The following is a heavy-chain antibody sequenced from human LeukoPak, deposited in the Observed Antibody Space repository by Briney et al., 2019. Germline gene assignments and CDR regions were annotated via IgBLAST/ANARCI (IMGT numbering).Heavy chain of an antibody. Sequence: GGCLRLSCAASGFTFDDYGMSWVRQAPGKGLEWVSGINWNGGSTGYADSVKGRFTISRDNAKNSLYLQMNSLRAEDTALYYCARVSVWEYSSSGYHYYMDVWGKGTTVTVSS. V-gene: IGHV3-20*04. J-gene: IGHJ6*03. CDR1: GFTFDDYG. CDR3: ARVSVWEYSSSGYHYYMDV. D-gene: IGHD6-6*01. CDR2: INWNGGST.